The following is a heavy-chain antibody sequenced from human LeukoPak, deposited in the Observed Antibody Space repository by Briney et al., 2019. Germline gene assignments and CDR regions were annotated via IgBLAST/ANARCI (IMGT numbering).Heavy chain of an antibody. Sequence: PGGSLRLSYTASGFTFSSYGIHWVRQAPGKGLEWVSFVRYDGKNQYYADSVKGRFTVSRDNSKKTVSLQMHSLRREDTAVYYCVKDLLQWYKFDSWGQGTLVIVSS. CDR2: VRYDGKNQ. V-gene: IGHV3-30*02. CDR3: VKDLLQWYKFDS. J-gene: IGHJ4*02. D-gene: IGHD4-23*01. CDR1: GFTFSSYG.